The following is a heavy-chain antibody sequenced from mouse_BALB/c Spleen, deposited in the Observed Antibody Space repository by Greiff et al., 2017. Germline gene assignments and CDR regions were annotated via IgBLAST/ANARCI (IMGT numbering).Heavy chain of an antibody. Sequence: QVQLKQSGAELARPGASVKLSCKASGYTFTSYWMQWVKQRPGQGLEWIGAIYPGDGDTRYTQKFKGKATLTADKSSSTAYMQLSSLASEDSAVYYCAKGTFYGLSYWYFDVWGAGTTGTVSS. CDR1: GYTFTSYW. V-gene: IGHV1-87*01. CDR3: AKGTFYGLSYWYFDV. J-gene: IGHJ1*01. CDR2: IYPGDGDT. D-gene: IGHD1-2*01.